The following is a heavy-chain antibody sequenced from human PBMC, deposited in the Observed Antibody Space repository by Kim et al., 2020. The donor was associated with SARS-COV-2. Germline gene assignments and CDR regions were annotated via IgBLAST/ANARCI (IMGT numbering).Heavy chain of an antibody. Sequence: ASVKVSCKASGYTFTSYGISWVRQAPGQGLEWMGWISAYNGNTNYAQKLQGRVTMTTDTSTSTAYMELRSLRSDDTAVYYCARDPRITHARGYSYGYNWFDPWGQGTLVTVSS. CDR2: ISAYNGNT. V-gene: IGHV1-18*01. D-gene: IGHD5-18*01. CDR3: ARDPRITHARGYSYGYNWFDP. CDR1: GYTFTSYG. J-gene: IGHJ5*02.